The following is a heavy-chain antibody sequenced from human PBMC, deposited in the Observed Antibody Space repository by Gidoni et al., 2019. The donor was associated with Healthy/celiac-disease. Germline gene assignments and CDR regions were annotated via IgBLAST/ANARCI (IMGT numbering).Heavy chain of an antibody. CDR3: VKVESYSGSYPEAFDY. CDR1: GFTFSSYA. D-gene: IGHD1-26*01. J-gene: IGHJ4*02. CDR2: ISSNGGST. V-gene: IGHV3-64D*08. Sequence: EVQLVESGGGLVQPGGSLRLSCSASGFTFSSYAMHWVRQAPGKGLEYVSAISSNGGSTYYADSVKGRFTISRDNSKNTLYLQMSSLRAEDTAVYYCVKVESYSGSYPEAFDYWGQGTLVTVSS.